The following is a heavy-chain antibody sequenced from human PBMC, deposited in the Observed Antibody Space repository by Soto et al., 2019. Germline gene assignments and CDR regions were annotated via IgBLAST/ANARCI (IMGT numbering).Heavy chain of an antibody. J-gene: IGHJ2*01. D-gene: IGHD3-22*01. CDR3: AHLTYFFDSSAYYWYFDL. V-gene: IGHV2-5*02. CDR1: GFSLSTSGVG. CDR2: IYWDDDK. Sequence: QITLKESGPTLVKPTQTLTLTCTFSGFSLSTSGVGVGWIRQPPGKALEWLALIYWDDDKRYSPSLKSRLTSTKDTSKNQVVLTIPNMDPVDTATYYCAHLTYFFDSSAYYWYFDLWGRGTLVTVSS.